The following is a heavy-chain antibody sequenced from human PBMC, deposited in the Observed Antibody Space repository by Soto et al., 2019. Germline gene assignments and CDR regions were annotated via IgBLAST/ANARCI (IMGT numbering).Heavy chain of an antibody. CDR1: GGSITSSSYY. CDR2: IYYSGST. CDR3: ATQEVGGSYVYTFHP. J-gene: IGHJ5*02. Sequence: QLHLRESGPGLVKPSETLSLTCTVSGGSITSSSYYWGWIRQPPGKGLEWIGSIYYSGSTYYNPSLKSRVTISVDTSTNQFSLTLSSVTPADTAVYYCATQEVGGSYVYTFHPWGQGTLVTVSS. D-gene: IGHD1-26*01. V-gene: IGHV4-39*01.